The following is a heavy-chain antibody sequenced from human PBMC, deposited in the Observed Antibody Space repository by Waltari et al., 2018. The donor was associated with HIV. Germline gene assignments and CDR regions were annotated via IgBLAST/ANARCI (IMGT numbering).Heavy chain of an antibody. Sequence: EVQLVESGGGLVQPGGSLRLSCAASGFTFSTSWTHWVRQAPGKGLGWVSRINSDGSSTSYADSVKGRFTISRDNAKNTLYLQMNSLRAEDTAVYYCAHAIAAAGTPPDYWGQGTLVTVSS. CDR3: AHAIAAAGTPPDY. D-gene: IGHD6-13*01. CDR1: GFTFSTSW. CDR2: INSDGSST. J-gene: IGHJ4*02. V-gene: IGHV3-74*01.